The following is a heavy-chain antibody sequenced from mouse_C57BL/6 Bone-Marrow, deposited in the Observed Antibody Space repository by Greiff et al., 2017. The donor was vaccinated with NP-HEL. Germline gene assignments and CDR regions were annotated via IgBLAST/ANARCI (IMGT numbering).Heavy chain of an antibody. J-gene: IGHJ4*01. Sequence: EVHLLESGAGLVKPGGSLKLSCAASGFTFSDYGMHWVRQAPEKGLEWVAYISSGSSTIYYADTVKGRFTISRDNAKTTLFLQLNSLRSEDTAMYYCATTTVVAHYAMDYWGQGTSVTVSS. CDR3: ATTTVVAHYAMDY. D-gene: IGHD1-1*01. V-gene: IGHV5-17*01. CDR1: GFTFSDYG. CDR2: ISSGSSTI.